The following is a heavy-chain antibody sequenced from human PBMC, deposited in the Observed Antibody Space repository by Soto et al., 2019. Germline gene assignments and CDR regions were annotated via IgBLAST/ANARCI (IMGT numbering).Heavy chain of an antibody. CDR1: GFTLSSYS. J-gene: IGHJ4*02. CDR3: ARDGSGSYYANLDF. V-gene: IGHV3-21*01. Sequence: PGGSLRLSCAVSGFTLSSYSMNWVRQAPGKGLEWVSSSSSSDTYKYYADSVKGRFTISRDNAKNSLYLQMNSLRAEDTAVYYCARDGSGSYYANLDFWGQGTLVTVSS. CDR2: SSSSDTYK. D-gene: IGHD3-10*01.